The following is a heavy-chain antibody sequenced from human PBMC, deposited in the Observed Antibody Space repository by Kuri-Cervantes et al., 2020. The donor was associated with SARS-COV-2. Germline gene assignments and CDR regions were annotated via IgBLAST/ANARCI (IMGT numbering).Heavy chain of an antibody. CDR3: ARDRYNWNIDY. Sequence: GESLKISCAASGFTFNTYSMDWVRLAPGKGLEWLAYISKGSDTIYYADSVKGRFTISRDNSKNTLYLQMNSLRAEDTAVYYCARDRYNWNIDYWGQGTLVTVSS. D-gene: IGHD1-20*01. V-gene: IGHV3-48*01. J-gene: IGHJ4*02. CDR1: GFTFNTYS. CDR2: ISKGSDTI.